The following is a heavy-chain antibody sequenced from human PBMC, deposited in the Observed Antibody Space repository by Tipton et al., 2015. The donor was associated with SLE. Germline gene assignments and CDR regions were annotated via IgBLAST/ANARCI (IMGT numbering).Heavy chain of an antibody. J-gene: IGHJ4*02. D-gene: IGHD7-27*01. Sequence: TLSLTCTVSGDTIDGNTYFWDWIRQPPGKGLMLIGSISYSGATSYNPSLKSRVAISVDTSKNQFSLSLISVTAADTAVYYCARLTPWGYDYWGPGMLVTVSS. CDR2: ISYSGAT. V-gene: IGHV4-39*07. CDR3: ARLTPWGYDY. CDR1: GDTIDGNTYF.